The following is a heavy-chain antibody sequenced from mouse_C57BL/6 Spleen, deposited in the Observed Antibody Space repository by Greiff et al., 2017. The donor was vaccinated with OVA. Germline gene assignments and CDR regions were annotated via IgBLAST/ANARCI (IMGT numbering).Heavy chain of an antibody. J-gene: IGHJ4*01. CDR3: ARNLYYDYAMDY. CDR2: ISSGGSYT. V-gene: IGHV5-6*02. D-gene: IGHD2-1*01. CDR1: GFTFSSYG. Sequence: DVMLVESGGDLVKPGGSLKLSCAASGFTFSSYGMSWVRQTPDKRLEWVATISSGGSYTYYPDSVKGRFTISRDNAKNTLYLQMSSLKSEDTAMYYCARNLYYDYAMDYWGQGTSVTVSS.